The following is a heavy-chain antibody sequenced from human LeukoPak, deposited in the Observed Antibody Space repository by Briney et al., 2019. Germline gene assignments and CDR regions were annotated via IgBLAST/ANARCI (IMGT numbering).Heavy chain of an antibody. CDR3: ASVGSGSYPFDY. CDR1: GGTFSGYA. V-gene: IGHV1-69*13. CDR2: IIPIFGTA. J-gene: IGHJ4*02. Sequence: SVKVSCKASGGTFSGYAISWVRQAPGQGLEWMGGIIPIFGTAKYAQKFQGRITITADVSTRIAYMELSSLRSEDTAVYYCASVGSGSYPFDYWGQGTLVTVAS. D-gene: IGHD3-10*01.